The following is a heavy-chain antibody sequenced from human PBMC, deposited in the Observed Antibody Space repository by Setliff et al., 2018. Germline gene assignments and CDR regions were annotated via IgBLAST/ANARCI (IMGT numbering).Heavy chain of an antibody. CDR1: GYTFTSYD. Sequence: PSVKVSCKASGYTFTSYDINWVRQATGQGLEWMGWMNPNSGNTGYAQKFQGRVTITRXXXIRTAYMELSXXXTXDXXXXXCARSGXXXXXWSGYLVSHYYYYYYMDVWGKGTTVTVSS. CDR3: ARSGXXXXXWSGYLVSHYYYYYYMDV. V-gene: IGHV1-8*03. J-gene: IGHJ6*03. D-gene: IGHD3-3*01. CDR2: MNPNSGNT.